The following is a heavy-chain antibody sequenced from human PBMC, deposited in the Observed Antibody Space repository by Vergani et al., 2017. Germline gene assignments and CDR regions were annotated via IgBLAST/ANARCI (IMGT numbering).Heavy chain of an antibody. CDR2: INPSGGHT. CDR3: ARGDYGILTGYRY. Sequence: QVQVVQSGAEVKKSGASAKVSCKTSGYIFSNYYMHWVRQAPGQGLEWMGIINPSGGHTNYAQKFQGRVTMTRDTSTSTVYMELSSLRSEDTAIYYCARGDYGILTGYRYWGQGTLVTVSA. D-gene: IGHD3-9*01. CDR1: GYIFSNYY. J-gene: IGHJ4*02. V-gene: IGHV1-46*03.